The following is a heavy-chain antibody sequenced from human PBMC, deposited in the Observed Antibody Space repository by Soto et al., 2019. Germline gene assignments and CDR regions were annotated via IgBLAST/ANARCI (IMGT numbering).Heavy chain of an antibody. Sequence: PGGSLRLSCAASGFIFSSNSMNWVRQAPGKGLEWVSYISSSSTTIYYVDSVKGRFTISRDNAKNSLYLQMNSLRAEDTAVYYCARALWDVWGQGTTVTVSS. V-gene: IGHV3-48*01. CDR1: GFIFSSNS. CDR3: ARALWDV. CDR2: ISSSSTTI. J-gene: IGHJ6*02.